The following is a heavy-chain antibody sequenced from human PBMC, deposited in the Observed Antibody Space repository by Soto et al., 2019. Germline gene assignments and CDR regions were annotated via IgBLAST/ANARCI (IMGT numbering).Heavy chain of an antibody. D-gene: IGHD4-17*01. CDR1: GGSISSSGYY. J-gene: IGHJ6*02. Sequence: SETLSLTCTVSGGSISSSGYYWGWIRQPPGKGLEWIGSIYYSGSTYYNPSLKSRVTISVDTSKNQFSLKLSSVTAADTAVYYCARLTVGDYADYYYGMDVWGQGTTVTVSS. V-gene: IGHV4-39*01. CDR3: ARLTVGDYADYYYGMDV. CDR2: IYYSGST.